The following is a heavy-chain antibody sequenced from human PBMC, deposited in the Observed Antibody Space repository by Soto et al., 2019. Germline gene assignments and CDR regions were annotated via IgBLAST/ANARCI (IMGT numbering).Heavy chain of an antibody. J-gene: IGHJ6*02. CDR2: IDPSDSYT. CDR3: ATASSPLPKYYYYGMDV. V-gene: IGHV5-10-1*01. Sequence: GESLKISCRGSGYSFTSYWISWVRQMPGKGLEWMGRIDPSDSYTNYSPSFQGHVTISADKSISTAYLLWSSLKASDTAMYYCATASSPLPKYYYYGMDVWGQGTTVTVSS. CDR1: GYSFTSYW.